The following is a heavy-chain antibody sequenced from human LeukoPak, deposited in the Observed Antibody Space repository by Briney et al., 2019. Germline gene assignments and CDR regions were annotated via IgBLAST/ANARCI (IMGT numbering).Heavy chain of an antibody. V-gene: IGHV4-39*07. Sequence: SSETLSLTCTVSSGSISSSTYYWGWIRQPPGKGLEWVGSVFHSGNTYYNPSLKSRLTISADTSKNQFSLTLTSVTAADTAVYYCARDRSVGVLPAPPFDFWGQGTLVTVSS. CDR1: SGSISSSTYY. J-gene: IGHJ4*02. CDR2: VFHSGNT. CDR3: ARDRSVGVLPAPPFDF. D-gene: IGHD6-6*01.